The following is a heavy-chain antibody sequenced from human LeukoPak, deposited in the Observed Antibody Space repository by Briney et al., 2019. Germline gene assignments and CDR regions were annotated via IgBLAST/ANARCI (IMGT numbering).Heavy chain of an antibody. V-gene: IGHV4-59*01. CDR1: GGSISSYS. CDR3: ARDSGYGDPFDY. J-gene: IGHJ4*02. CDR2: IYYSGST. D-gene: IGHD4-17*01. Sequence: SETLSLTCTVSGGSISSYSWSWIRQPPGKGLEWIGFIYYSGSTNYNPSLTGRVTISVDTPKNQFSLNLTSVTAADTAVYYCARDSGYGDPFDYWGQGTLVTVSS.